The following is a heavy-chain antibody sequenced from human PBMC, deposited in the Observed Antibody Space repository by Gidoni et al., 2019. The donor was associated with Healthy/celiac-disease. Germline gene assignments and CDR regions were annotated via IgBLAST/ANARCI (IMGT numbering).Heavy chain of an antibody. D-gene: IGHD6-13*01. J-gene: IGHJ5*02. V-gene: IGHV3-23*01. CDR1: GFTFSSYA. CDR2: ISGSGGST. Sequence: EVQLLESGGGLVQPGGSLRLSCAASGFTFSSYAMSWVRQAPGKGLEWVSAISGSGGSTYYADSVKGRFTISRDNSKNTLYLQMNSLRAEDTAVYYCAKVPTRGIAAAGTGWFDPWGQGTLVTVSS. CDR3: AKVPTRGIAAAGTGWFDP.